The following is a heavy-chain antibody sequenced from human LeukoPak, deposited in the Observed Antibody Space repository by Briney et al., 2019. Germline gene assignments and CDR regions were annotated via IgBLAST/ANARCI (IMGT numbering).Heavy chain of an antibody. V-gene: IGHV3-48*04. D-gene: IGHD2-15*01. Sequence: GGSLRLSCAASGFTLSSYSMNWVRQAPGKGLEWVSYISSSGSTIYYADSVKGRFTISRDNAKNSLYLQMNSLRAEDTAVYYCAIREIYSLSRWGQGTLVTVSS. CDR3: AIREIYSLSR. CDR1: GFTLSSYS. CDR2: ISSSGSTI. J-gene: IGHJ4*02.